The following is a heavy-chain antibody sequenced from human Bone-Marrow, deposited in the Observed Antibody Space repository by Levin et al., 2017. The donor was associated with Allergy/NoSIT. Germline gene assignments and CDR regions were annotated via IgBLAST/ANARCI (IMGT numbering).Heavy chain of an antibody. CDR2: IWYRGSKE. J-gene: IGHJ3*02. CDR3: TRRGWFGELDDGFDI. V-gene: IGHV3-33*01. CDR1: GFTFSSYG. D-gene: IGHD3-10*01. Sequence: GESLKISCAASGFTFSSYGLHWVRQAPGKGLEWVAGIWYRGSKEYYADSVKGRFTISRDNSRNTLNLQMSSLRGEDTAVYYCTRRGWFGELDDGFDIWGQGTMVTVS.